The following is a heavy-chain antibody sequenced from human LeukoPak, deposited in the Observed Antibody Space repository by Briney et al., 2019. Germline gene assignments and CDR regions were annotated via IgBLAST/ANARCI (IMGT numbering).Heavy chain of an antibody. J-gene: IGHJ5*02. Sequence: GGSLRLLCGASGFPFRSYEMNWVRQAPGKGGEGVSYISSSGSSIYYAGSVEGRFTISRDNAKNSLYLQMNSLRAEDTAGYYCARDTGSTFDPWGQGTLVTVSS. CDR2: ISSSGSSI. CDR3: ARDTGSTFDP. D-gene: IGHD4-11*01. V-gene: IGHV3-48*03. CDR1: GFPFRSYE.